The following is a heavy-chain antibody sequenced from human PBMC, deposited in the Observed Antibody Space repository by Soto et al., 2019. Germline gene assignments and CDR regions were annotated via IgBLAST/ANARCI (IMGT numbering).Heavy chain of an antibody. CDR2: ISWNRATI. Sequence: EVQLVESGGGLVQPGRSLRLSCAASGFTFGDYAMHWVRQVPGRGLEWVSGISWNRATIEYADSVKGRFTISRDNAKNSLYLQMDGLRAEDAAFYFCVKDSYSDFWNNYYSGDGAFDFWGQGTMVTVSS. CDR1: GFTFGDYA. V-gene: IGHV3-9*01. J-gene: IGHJ3*01. CDR3: VKDSYSDFWNNYYSGDGAFDF. D-gene: IGHD3-3*01.